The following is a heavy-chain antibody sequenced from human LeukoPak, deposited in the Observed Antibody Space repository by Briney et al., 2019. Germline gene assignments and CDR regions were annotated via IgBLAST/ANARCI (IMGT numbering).Heavy chain of an antibody. V-gene: IGHV3-30*04. J-gene: IGHJ4*02. CDR2: ISYDGSNK. Sequence: GRSLRLSCAASGFTFSSYAMHWVRQAPGKGLEWVAVISYDGSNKYYADSVKGRFTISRDNSKNTLYLQMNSLRSDDTAVYYCASGPLVGAMDYWGQGTLVTVSS. D-gene: IGHD1-26*01. CDR3: ASGPLVGAMDY. CDR1: GFTFSSYA.